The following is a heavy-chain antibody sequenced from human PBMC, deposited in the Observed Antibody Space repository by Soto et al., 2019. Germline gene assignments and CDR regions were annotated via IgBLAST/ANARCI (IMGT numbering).Heavy chain of an antibody. V-gene: IGHV4-4*07. CDR3: ARSPLTHSYAQFDS. CDR1: GGSLNNYY. CDR2: IYTVGST. D-gene: IGHD3-16*01. Sequence: PSETLSLTCTVSGGSLNNYYWSWTRQPAGKGLEWIGRIYTVGSTNYNPSLKSRVTMSIDTSKNQFSLRLTSVTAADTAVYYYARSPLTHSYAQFDSWGQGSLVTVSS. J-gene: IGHJ4*02.